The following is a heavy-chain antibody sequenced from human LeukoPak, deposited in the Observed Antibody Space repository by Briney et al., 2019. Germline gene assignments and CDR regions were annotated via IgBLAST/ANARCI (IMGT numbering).Heavy chain of an antibody. CDR3: AKEQLRYSSGSDY. CDR1: GFTFSSYS. CDR2: MTSRNTI. J-gene: IGHJ4*02. D-gene: IGHD6-19*01. V-gene: IGHV3-21*04. Sequence: GGSLRLSCVASGFTFSSYSMNWVRQAPGKGLEWVSSMTSRNTIFYADSVKGRFTISRDNSKNTLYLQMNSLRAEDTAVYYCAKEQLRYSSGSDYWGQGTLVTVSS.